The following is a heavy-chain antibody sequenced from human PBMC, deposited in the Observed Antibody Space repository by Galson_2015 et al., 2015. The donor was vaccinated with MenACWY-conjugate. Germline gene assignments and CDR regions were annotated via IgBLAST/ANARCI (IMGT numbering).Heavy chain of an antibody. D-gene: IGHD3-10*01. CDR2: TYYRSKWYN. CDR3: ARGGSAYEVSDRGWFDP. CDR1: GDSVSSNSAA. V-gene: IGHV6-1*01. J-gene: IGHJ5*02. Sequence: CAISGDSVSSNSAAWNWIRQSPSRGLEWLGRTYYRSKWYNDYAVSVKSRITINPDTSKNQFSLQLNSVTPEDTAVYYCARGGSAYEVSDRGWFDPRGQGTLVTVPS.